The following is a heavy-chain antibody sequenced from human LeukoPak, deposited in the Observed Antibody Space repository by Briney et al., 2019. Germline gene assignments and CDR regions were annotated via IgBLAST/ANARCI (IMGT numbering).Heavy chain of an antibody. D-gene: IGHD6-19*01. CDR3: ARDHSSGWYSDYFDY. J-gene: IGHJ4*02. V-gene: IGHV3-23*01. CDR2: ISGTVTST. Sequence: EPGGSLRLSCAASGFTFSSYAMSWVRQAPGKGLEWVSAISGTVTSTYYADSVKGRFTISRDNSKNTLYLQMNSLRAEDTAVYYCARDHSSGWYSDYFDYWGQGTLVTVSS. CDR1: GFTFSSYA.